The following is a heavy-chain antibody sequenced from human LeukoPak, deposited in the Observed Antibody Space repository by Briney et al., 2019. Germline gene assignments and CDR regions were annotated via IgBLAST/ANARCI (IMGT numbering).Heavy chain of an antibody. D-gene: IGHD3-22*01. CDR2: IIPIFGTA. V-gene: IGHV1-69*01. J-gene: IGHJ4*02. CDR1: GGIFSSYA. Sequence: ASVKVSCKASGGIFSSYAISWVRQAPGQGLEWMGGIIPIFGTANYAQKFQGRVTITADESTSTAYMELSSLRSEDTAVYYCARDMPEEHSSGYYYAYWGQGTLVTVSS. CDR3: ARDMPEEHSSGYYYAY.